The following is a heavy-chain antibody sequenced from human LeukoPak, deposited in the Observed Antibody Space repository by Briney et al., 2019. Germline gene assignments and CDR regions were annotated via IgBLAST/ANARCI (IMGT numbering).Heavy chain of an antibody. CDR1: GFTFSSYA. V-gene: IGHV3-23*01. D-gene: IGHD2-15*01. CDR3: ANRRMAYEVVAATDY. Sequence: PGGSLRLSCAASGFTFSSYAMSWVRQAPGKGLEWVSAISGSGGSTYYADSVKGRFTISRDNSKNTLYLQMNSPRAEDTAVYYCANRRMAYEVVAATDYWGQGTLVTVSS. J-gene: IGHJ4*02. CDR2: ISGSGGST.